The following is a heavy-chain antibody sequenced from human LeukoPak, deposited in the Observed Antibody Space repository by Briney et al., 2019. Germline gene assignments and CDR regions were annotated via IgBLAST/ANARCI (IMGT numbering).Heavy chain of an antibody. CDR2: IIPIFGTA. CDR3: ARLLWFGELNDY. D-gene: IGHD3-10*01. J-gene: IGHJ4*02. Sequence: GASVKVSCKASGGTFSSYAISWVRQAPGQGLEWMGGIIPIFGTANYAQKFQGRVTITADESTSTAYMELSSLRSEDTAVYYCARLLWFGELNDYWGQGTLVTVSS. V-gene: IGHV1-69*13. CDR1: GGTFSSYA.